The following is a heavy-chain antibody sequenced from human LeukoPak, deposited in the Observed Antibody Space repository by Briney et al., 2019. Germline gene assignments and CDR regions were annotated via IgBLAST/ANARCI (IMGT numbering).Heavy chain of an antibody. Sequence: SVKVSCKASGGTFSSYAISWVRQAPGQGLEWMGRTIPILGIANYAQKFQGRVTITADKSTSTAYMELSSLRSEDTAVYYCAECSVVGSGILDVWGQGTTVTVSS. CDR3: AECSVVGSGILDV. CDR1: GGTFSSYA. D-gene: IGHD3-10*01. J-gene: IGHJ6*02. CDR2: TIPILGIA. V-gene: IGHV1-69*04.